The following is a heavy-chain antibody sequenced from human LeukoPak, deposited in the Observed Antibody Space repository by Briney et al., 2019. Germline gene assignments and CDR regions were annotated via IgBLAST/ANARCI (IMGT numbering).Heavy chain of an antibody. CDR3: AKDRGVVVPAALFDY. CDR1: GFTFSSYA. V-gene: IGHV3-23*01. J-gene: IGHJ4*02. Sequence: GGSLRLSCAASGFTFSSYAMSWVRQAPGKGLEWASAISGSGGSTYYADSVKGRFAISRDNSKNTLYLQMNSLRAEDTAVYYCAKDRGVVVPAALFDYWGQGTLVTVSS. CDR2: ISGSGGST. D-gene: IGHD2-2*01.